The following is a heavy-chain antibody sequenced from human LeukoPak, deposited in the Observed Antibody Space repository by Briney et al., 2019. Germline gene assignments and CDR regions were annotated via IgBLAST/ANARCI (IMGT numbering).Heavy chain of an antibody. J-gene: IGHJ5*02. Sequence: SETLSLTCTVSGGSIRSYYWSWIRQPPGKGLEWLGYIYYTGSTKYNSSLKSRVTISVDTSKNQFSLKLSSVTAADTAVYYCAREYGDSYNWFDPWGQGTLVTVSS. CDR1: GGSIRSYY. CDR2: IYYTGST. CDR3: AREYGDSYNWFDP. V-gene: IGHV4-59*12. D-gene: IGHD4-17*01.